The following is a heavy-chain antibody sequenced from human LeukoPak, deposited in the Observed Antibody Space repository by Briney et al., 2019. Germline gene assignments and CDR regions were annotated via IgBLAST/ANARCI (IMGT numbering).Heavy chain of an antibody. J-gene: IGHJ4*02. Sequence: SETLSLTCTVSGGSISSSSYYWGWIRQPPGKGLEWIGSIYYSGSTYYNPSLKSRVTISVDTSKNQFSLKLSSVTAADTAVYYCASLGEFFPGGDYDFWSGYGYWGQGTLVTVSS. D-gene: IGHD3-3*01. CDR2: IYYSGST. CDR3: ASLGEFFPGGDYDFWSGYGY. V-gene: IGHV4-39*01. CDR1: GGSISSSSYY.